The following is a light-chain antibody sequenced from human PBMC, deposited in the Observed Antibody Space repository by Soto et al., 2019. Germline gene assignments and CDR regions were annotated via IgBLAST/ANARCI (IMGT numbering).Light chain of an antibody. CDR3: QQYGSSPLLT. CDR2: AAS. J-gene: IGKJ4*01. CDR1: QSVSSNY. Sequence: IVLTQSPGTLSLSPGERATLSCRASQSVSSNYLAWYQQKAGQAPRLLIYAASSRATGIPDRFSGGGSGTDFPLTISRLEPEDFAVYYWQQYGSSPLLTFGGGTEVEIK. V-gene: IGKV3-20*01.